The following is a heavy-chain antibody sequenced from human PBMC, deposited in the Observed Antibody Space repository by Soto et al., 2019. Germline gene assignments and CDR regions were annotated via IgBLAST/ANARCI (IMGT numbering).Heavy chain of an antibody. CDR2: INPSGGST. V-gene: IGHV1-46*01. D-gene: IGHD3-22*01. Sequence: ASVKVSCKASGYTFTHYHVYWVRQAPGRGLEWLGMINPSGGSTTYAQNLQGRVTMTRDTSTNTVYMELSSLRSEDTAVYYCAREAINSSGYSRYFQHWGQGTLVTVSP. CDR1: GYTFTHYH. CDR3: AREAINSSGYSRYFQH. J-gene: IGHJ1*01.